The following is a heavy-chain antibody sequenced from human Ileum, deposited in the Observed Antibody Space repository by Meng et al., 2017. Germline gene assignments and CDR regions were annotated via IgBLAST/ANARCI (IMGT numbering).Heavy chain of an antibody. Sequence: QLQLQESGPGLVKPSQTLSLPFTVSGGSISSGDYYWRWIRQPPGKGLEWIGYIYYSGSTYYNPSLKSRVTISVDTSKNQFSLKLSSVTAADTAVYYCARENTIFGVVWGSWFDPWGQGTLVTVSS. CDR3: ARENTIFGVVWGSWFDP. J-gene: IGHJ5*02. CDR1: GGSISSGDYY. D-gene: IGHD3-3*01. CDR2: IYYSGST. V-gene: IGHV4-30-4*01.